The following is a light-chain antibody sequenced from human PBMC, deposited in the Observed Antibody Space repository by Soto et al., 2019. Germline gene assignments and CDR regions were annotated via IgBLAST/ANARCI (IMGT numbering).Light chain of an antibody. CDR2: EAS. Sequence: DIQMTQSPSTLSASVEDRVTITCRASQSISNWLAWYQQKPGKAPKLLIHEASSLETGVPSRFSGSGSGTEFTLTISSLQPDDFATYYCQQYRSYGTFGQGTKVEIK. CDR3: QQYRSYGT. CDR1: QSISNW. J-gene: IGKJ1*01. V-gene: IGKV1-5*03.